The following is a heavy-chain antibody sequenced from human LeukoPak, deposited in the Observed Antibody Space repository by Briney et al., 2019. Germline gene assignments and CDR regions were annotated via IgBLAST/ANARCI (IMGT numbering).Heavy chain of an antibody. CDR3: AREGTLGVYFDY. Sequence: GRSLRLSCAASGFTFSSYAMHWVRQAPGKGLEWVAVISYDGSNKYYADSVKGRFTISRDNSKNTLYLQMSSLRAEDTAVYYCAREGTLGVYFDYWGQGTLVTVSS. J-gene: IGHJ4*02. CDR1: GFTFSSYA. CDR2: ISYDGSNK. V-gene: IGHV3-30-3*01.